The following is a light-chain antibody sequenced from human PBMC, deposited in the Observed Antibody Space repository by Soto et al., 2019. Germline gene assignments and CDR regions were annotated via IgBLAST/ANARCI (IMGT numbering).Light chain of an antibody. V-gene: IGLV1-40*01. CDR1: SSKNGAVSD. CDR2: GNT. CDR3: QSYDRSLSLAYV. J-gene: IGLJ1*01. Sequence: QSVLTQPPPVSGAPGQKVTISCTGGSSKNGAVSDVHWYQQLPGTAPNPLIYGNTNRPSGVPDRFAGSKSGTSASLAITGLRAEVEADYYCQSYDRSLSLAYVFGTGTKVTVL.